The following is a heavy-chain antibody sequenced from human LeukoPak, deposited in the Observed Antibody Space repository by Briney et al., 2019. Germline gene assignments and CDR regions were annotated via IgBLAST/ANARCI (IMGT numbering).Heavy chain of an antibody. CDR1: GYSFTSYW. Sequence: GESLKISCKGSGYSFTSYWIGWVRQMPGKGLECMGIIYPGDSETRYSPSFQGQVTISADKSISTAYLQWSSLKASDTAMYYCARLGLPGIAAAGTLYWFDPWGQGTLVAVSS. V-gene: IGHV5-51*01. CDR3: ARLGLPGIAAAGTLYWFDP. J-gene: IGHJ5*02. CDR2: IYPGDSET. D-gene: IGHD6-13*01.